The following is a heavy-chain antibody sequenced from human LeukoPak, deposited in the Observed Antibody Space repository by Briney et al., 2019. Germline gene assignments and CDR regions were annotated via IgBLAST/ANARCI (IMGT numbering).Heavy chain of an antibody. V-gene: IGHV4-4*02. D-gene: IGHD3-10*01. Sequence: SETLSLTCAVSGGSISSSNWWSWVRPPPGKGLEWIGEIYHSGSTNYNPSLKSRVTISVDKSKNQFSLKLSSVTAADTAVYYCARGGSGSYYGDWFDPWGQGTLVTVSS. J-gene: IGHJ5*02. CDR3: ARGGSGSYYGDWFDP. CDR1: GGSISSSNW. CDR2: IYHSGST.